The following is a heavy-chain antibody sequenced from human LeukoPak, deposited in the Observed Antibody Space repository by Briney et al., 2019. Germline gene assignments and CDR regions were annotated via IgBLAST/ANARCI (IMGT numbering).Heavy chain of an antibody. D-gene: IGHD3-22*01. CDR2: INPSGGST. V-gene: IGHV1-46*01. CDR3: ARGMQVNYYDSSGYYYIGNWFDP. Sequence: GASLKVSCKASGYTFTGYYMHWVRQAPGQGLEWMGIINPSGGSTSYAQKFQGRVTITRNTSISTAYMELSSLRSEDTVVYYCARGMQVNYYDSSGYYYIGNWFDPWGQGTLVTVSS. J-gene: IGHJ5*02. CDR1: GYTFTGYY.